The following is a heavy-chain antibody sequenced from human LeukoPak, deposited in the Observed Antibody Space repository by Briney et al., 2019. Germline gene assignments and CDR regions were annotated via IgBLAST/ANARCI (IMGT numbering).Heavy chain of an antibody. J-gene: IGHJ3*02. D-gene: IGHD2-2*01. CDR2: IIPIFGTA. Sequence: GASVKVSCKASGGTFSSYAISWVRQAPGQGLEWMGGIIPIFGTANYAQKFQGRVTITADESTSTAYMELSSLRSEDTAVYYCARDGCTCSSTSCYCDDAFGIWGQGTMVTVSS. CDR3: ARDGCTCSSTSCYCDDAFGI. V-gene: IGHV1-69*13. CDR1: GGTFSSYA.